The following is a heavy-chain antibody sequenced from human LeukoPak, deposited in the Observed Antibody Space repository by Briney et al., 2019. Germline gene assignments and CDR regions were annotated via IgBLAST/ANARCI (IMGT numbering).Heavy chain of an antibody. J-gene: IGHJ4*02. CDR2: INHSGST. V-gene: IGHV4-34*01. Sequence: PSETLSLTCAVYGGSFSGYYWSWIRQPPGKGLEWIGEINHSGSTNYNPSLKSRVTISVDTSKNQFSLKLSSVTAADTAVYYCASQYYYRSGSYIHWGQGTLVTVSS. CDR1: GGSFSGYY. CDR3: ASQYYYRSGSYIH. D-gene: IGHD3-10*01.